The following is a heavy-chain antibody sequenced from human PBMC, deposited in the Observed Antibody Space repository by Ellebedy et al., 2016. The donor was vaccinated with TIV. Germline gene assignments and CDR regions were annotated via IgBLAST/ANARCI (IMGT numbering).Heavy chain of an antibody. CDR2: ISSSSQYI. J-gene: IGHJ4*02. CDR3: SRDEVTGTDY. D-gene: IGHD1-14*01. Sequence: PGGSLRLSCAASGFTFRTYSLNWFRQAPGQGLAWVSSISSSSQYIYYADSVKGRFIIARDNAKNSLYLEMKSLRVEDTAVYFCSRDEVTGTDYWGQGTLVIVSS. V-gene: IGHV3-21*06. CDR1: GFTFRTYS.